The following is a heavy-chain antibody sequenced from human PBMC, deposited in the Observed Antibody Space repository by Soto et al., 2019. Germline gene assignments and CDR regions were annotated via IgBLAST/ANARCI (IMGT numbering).Heavy chain of an antibody. CDR1: GYTFTSYD. D-gene: IGHD3-10*01. J-gene: IGHJ4*02. CDR3: SRVDPGETSPFDH. CDR2: MNPNSGNT. Sequence: ASVKVSCKASGYTFTSYDINWVRQATGQGLEWMGWMNPNSGNTGYAQKFQGRVTMTRNTSMNTAYMEVSSLRSEDTAVYYCSRVDPGETSPFDHWGQGTLVTVSS. V-gene: IGHV1-8*01.